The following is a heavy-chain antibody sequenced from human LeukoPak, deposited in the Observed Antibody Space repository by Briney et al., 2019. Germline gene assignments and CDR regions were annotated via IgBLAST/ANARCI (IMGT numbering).Heavy chain of an antibody. CDR2: ISYDGSNK. D-gene: IGHD2-15*01. V-gene: IGHV3-30-3*01. J-gene: IGHJ6*02. CDR3: AKEVVVAATAGYYYYGMDV. CDR1: GFTFSSYA. Sequence: GGSLRLSCAASGFTFSSYAMHWVRQAPGKGLGWVAVISYDGSNKYYADSVKGRFTISRDNSKNTLYLQMNSLGAEDTAVYYCAKEVVVAATAGYYYYGMDVWGQGTTVTVSS.